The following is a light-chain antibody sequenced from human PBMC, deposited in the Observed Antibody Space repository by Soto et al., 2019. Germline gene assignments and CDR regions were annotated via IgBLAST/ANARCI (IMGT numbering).Light chain of an antibody. CDR3: QHYNDGHLTWT. V-gene: IGKV3D-15*01. Sequence: EIVMTQSPATLSVSPGERATLSCRASQSVSSKLVWYQQKPGQAPRVLIYGASTRATGIPARFSASGSGTEFALTLSSMQSEDFAVYLCQHYNDGHLTWTFGPGTSVEIK. CDR2: GAS. J-gene: IGKJ1*01. CDR1: QSVSSK.